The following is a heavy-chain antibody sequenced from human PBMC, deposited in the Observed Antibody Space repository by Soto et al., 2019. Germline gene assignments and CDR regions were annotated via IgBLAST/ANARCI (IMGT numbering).Heavy chain of an antibody. CDR1: GGSISRGGYY. D-gene: IGHD4-17*01. J-gene: IGHJ5*02. CDR3: AQSYGDYVGNWFDP. V-gene: IGHV4-31*03. Sequence: SETLSLTCTVSGGSISRGGYYWSWIRQHPGKGLGRIGYIYYRGSTSYHPSLKSRVTISVDTSKNQFSLKLSSVTAADTAVYYCAQSYGDYVGNWFDPWGQGTLVTVSS. CDR2: IYYRGST.